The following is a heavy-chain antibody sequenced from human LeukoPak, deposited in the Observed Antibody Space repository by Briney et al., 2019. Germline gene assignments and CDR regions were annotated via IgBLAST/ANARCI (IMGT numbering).Heavy chain of an antibody. Sequence: ASVKVSCKASGYTFTSYYMHWVRQATGQGLEWMGWMNPNSGNTGYAQKFQGRVTMTRNTSISTAYMELSSLRSEDTAVYYCARGRNYRVAKLYYFDYWGQGTLVTVSS. CDR3: ARGRNYRVAKLYYFDY. V-gene: IGHV1-8*02. CDR1: GYTFTSYY. J-gene: IGHJ4*02. D-gene: IGHD3-16*02. CDR2: MNPNSGNT.